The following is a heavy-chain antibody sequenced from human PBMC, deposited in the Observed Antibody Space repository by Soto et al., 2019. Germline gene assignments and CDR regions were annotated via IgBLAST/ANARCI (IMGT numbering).Heavy chain of an antibody. CDR1: GFTFSNAW. J-gene: IGHJ6*02. CDR2: IKSKTDGGTT. Sequence: GGSLRLSCAASGFTFSNAWMNWVRQAPGKGLKWVSRIKSKTDGGTTDYAAPVKGRFTISRDDSKNTLYLQMNSLKTEDTAVYYCTTDFGVIPMSGWYYYYGMDVWGQGTTVTVSS. V-gene: IGHV3-15*07. CDR3: TTDFGVIPMSGWYYYYGMDV. D-gene: IGHD3-10*01.